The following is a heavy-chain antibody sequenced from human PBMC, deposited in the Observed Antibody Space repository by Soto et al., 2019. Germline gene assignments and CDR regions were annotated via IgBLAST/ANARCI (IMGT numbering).Heavy chain of an antibody. D-gene: IGHD5-18*01. CDR2: IIPIFGTA. CDR1: GGTFSSYA. Sequence: ASVKVSCKASGGTFSSYAISWVRQAPGQGLEWMGGIIPIFGTANYAQKFQGRVTITADESTSTAYMELSSLRSEDTAVYYCARDTVDTAMVTSPFGYWGQGTRVTFSS. CDR3: ARDTVDTAMVTSPFGY. V-gene: IGHV1-69*13. J-gene: IGHJ4*02.